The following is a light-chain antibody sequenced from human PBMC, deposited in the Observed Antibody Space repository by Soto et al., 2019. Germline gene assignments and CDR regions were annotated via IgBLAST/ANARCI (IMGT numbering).Light chain of an antibody. J-gene: IGLJ2*01. CDR1: SSDVGLYNL. CDR2: EGT. Sequence: QTVVTQPASVSGSPGQSISISCTGTSSDVGLYNLVSWYQQHPGKAPRLILYEGTKRPSGVSNRFSGSKSGNTASLTISGLQAEDEADYYCCSYAGSSMIFGGGTKLTVL. CDR3: CSYAGSSMI. V-gene: IGLV2-23*01.